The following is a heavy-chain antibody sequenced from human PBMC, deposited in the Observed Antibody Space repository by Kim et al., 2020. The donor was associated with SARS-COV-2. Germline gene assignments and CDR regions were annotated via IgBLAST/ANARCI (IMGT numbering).Heavy chain of an antibody. D-gene: IGHD5-12*01. J-gene: IGHJ4*02. Sequence: QGRVTMTRDTSMSTVYMELSSLRSEDTAVYYCARVPYSGYDYILNHYFDYWGQGTLVTVSS. V-gene: IGHV1-46*01. CDR3: ARVPYSGYDYILNHYFDY.